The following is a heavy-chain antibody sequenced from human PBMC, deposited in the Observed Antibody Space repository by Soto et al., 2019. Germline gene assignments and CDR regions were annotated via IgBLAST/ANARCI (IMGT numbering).Heavy chain of an antibody. Sequence: GSGCSLPIFRMSRVRQIPGKGLEWIGRIDPSDSYTNYRPPFKGHVTISADKSISTAYMQWSSLKASDTAFYYWGRQVIASAQGSGDVGGQRTTATDSS. CDR1: GCSLPIFR. CDR3: GRQVIASAQGSGDV. CDR2: IDPSDSYT. J-gene: IGHJ6*02. V-gene: IGHV5-10-1*01. D-gene: IGHD6-25*01.